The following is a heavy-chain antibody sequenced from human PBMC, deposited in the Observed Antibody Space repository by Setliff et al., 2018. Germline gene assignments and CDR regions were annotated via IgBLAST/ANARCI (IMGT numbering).Heavy chain of an antibody. D-gene: IGHD2-2*01. CDR2: ISPHTGNT. CDR1: GYTFSDYG. Sequence: ASVKVSCKASGYTFSDYGISWVRQAPGQGLEWMGWISPHTGNTFYAPQFQGRVIMTTDTSTNTAYMDLRSLRSDDTAVYYCERLVRYCTTTTCQRTTGDDFWGQGTLVTVPQ. CDR3: ERLVRYCTTTTCQRTTGDDF. V-gene: IGHV1-18*01. J-gene: IGHJ4*02.